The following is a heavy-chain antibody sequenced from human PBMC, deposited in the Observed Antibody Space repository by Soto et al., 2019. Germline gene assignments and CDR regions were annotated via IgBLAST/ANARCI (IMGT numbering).Heavy chain of an antibody. CDR1: GFTFNNYG. V-gene: IGHV3-30*18. CDR3: AKEISPKAGKWDFDL. CDR2: VSYDGRVQ. Sequence: QVQLVESGGGVVQPGGSLRLSCAASGFTFNNYGMHWVRQAPGEGLEWVAVVSYDGRVQYYADSAKGRFTISRDNSKNTLYLQMNSLRDDDTAVYYCAKEISPKAGKWDFDLWGRGTLVTVSS. J-gene: IGHJ2*01. D-gene: IGHD6-19*01.